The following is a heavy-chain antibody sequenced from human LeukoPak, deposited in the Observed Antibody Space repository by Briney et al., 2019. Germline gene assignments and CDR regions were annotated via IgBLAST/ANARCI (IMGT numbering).Heavy chain of an antibody. CDR1: GGSFSDYS. J-gene: IGHJ5*02. CDR2: ISHSGST. V-gene: IGHV4-34*01. D-gene: IGHD2-2*01. CDR3: ARVEDWCSSNSCYASATYHWSDP. Sequence: SETLSLTCAVYGGSFSDYSWSWIRQPPGKGLEWIGEISHSGSTNYNPSLKSRVTISLDTSKNQFSLKLTSVTAADTAVYYCARVEDWCSSNSCYASATYHWSDPWGQGTLVTVSS.